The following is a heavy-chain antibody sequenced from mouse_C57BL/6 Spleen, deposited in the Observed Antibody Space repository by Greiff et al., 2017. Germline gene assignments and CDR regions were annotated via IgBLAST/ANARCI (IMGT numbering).Heavy chain of an antibody. CDR2: INPSNGGT. V-gene: IGHV1-53*01. CDR1: GYTFTSYW. J-gene: IGHJ1*03. D-gene: IGHD2-4*01. Sequence: QVQLQQPGTELVKPGASVKLSCKASGYTFTSYWMHWVKQRPGQGLEWIGNINPSNGGTNYNEKFKGKATLTVDKSSSTAYMQLSSLTSEDSAVYYCARRGGRYDYGEGYFDVWGTGTTVTVSS. CDR3: ARRGGRYDYGEGYFDV.